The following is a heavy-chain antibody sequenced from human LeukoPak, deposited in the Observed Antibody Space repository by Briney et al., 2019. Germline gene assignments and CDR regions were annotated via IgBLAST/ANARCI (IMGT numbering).Heavy chain of an antibody. Sequence: SETLSLTCTVSSGSISSHYWSWIRQPPGKGLEWIGYIYYSGSTNYNPSLKSRVTISVDTSKNQFSLKLSSVTAADTAVYYCARDRYALTFDYWGQGILVTVSS. J-gene: IGHJ4*02. CDR1: SGSISSHY. CDR2: IYYSGST. V-gene: IGHV4-59*11. CDR3: ARDRYALTFDY. D-gene: IGHD3-16*01.